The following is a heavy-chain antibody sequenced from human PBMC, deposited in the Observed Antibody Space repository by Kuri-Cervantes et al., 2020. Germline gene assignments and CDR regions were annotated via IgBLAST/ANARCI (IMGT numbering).Heavy chain of an antibody. Sequence: ASVKVSCKASGYTFTSYYMHWVRQAPGQGLEWMGIINPSGGSTSYAQKFQGRVTITTDESTSTAYMELSSLRSEDTAVYYCARAEYIAVAALRAFDIWGQGTMVTVSS. CDR1: GYTFTSYY. V-gene: IGHV1-46*01. J-gene: IGHJ3*02. D-gene: IGHD6-19*01. CDR2: INPSGGST. CDR3: ARAEYIAVAALRAFDI.